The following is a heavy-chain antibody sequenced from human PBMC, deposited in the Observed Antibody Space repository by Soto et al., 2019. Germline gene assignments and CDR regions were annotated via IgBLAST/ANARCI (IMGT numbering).Heavy chain of an antibody. CDR1: GFPFSSYG. CDR3: VGGQYYFGY. D-gene: IGHD3-10*01. CDR2: ISYDGSNK. Sequence: QVQLVESGGGVVQPGRSLRLSCAASGFPFSSYGMHWVREAPGKGLEWVAVISYDGSNKYYADSVKGRFTISRDNSASTLYLQMNSLSPEGTALYYCVGGQYYFGYRGQGTLVTVSP. V-gene: IGHV3-30*03. J-gene: IGHJ4*02.